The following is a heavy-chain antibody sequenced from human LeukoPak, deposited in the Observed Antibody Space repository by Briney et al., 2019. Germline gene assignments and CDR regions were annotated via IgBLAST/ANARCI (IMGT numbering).Heavy chain of an antibody. Sequence: SETLSLTCTVSGGSISSYYWSWIRQPPGKGLEWIGYIYYSGSTNYNPSLKSRVTISVDTSKNQFSLKLSSVTAADTAVYYCARMYYYDSSGLYYGMDVWGQGTTVTVSS. CDR1: GGSISSYY. J-gene: IGHJ6*02. CDR3: ARMYYYDSSGLYYGMDV. V-gene: IGHV4-59*01. CDR2: IYYSGST. D-gene: IGHD3-22*01.